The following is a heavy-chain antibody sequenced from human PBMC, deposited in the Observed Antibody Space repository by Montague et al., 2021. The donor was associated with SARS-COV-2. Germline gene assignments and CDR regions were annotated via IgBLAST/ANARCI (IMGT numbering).Heavy chain of an antibody. CDR3: ARDDIVLQGVTKGMDV. CDR1: GGSISSSNYY. Sequence: SETLSLTCTVPGGSISSSNYYWGWIRQPPGKGLEWIGNMYYSGSTYYNPSLKSRVTISIDTSKNQFSLELSSVTAADTAVYYCARDDIVLQGVTKGMDVWGQGTTVTVSS. D-gene: IGHD3-10*01. J-gene: IGHJ6*02. V-gene: IGHV4-39*07. CDR2: MYYSGST.